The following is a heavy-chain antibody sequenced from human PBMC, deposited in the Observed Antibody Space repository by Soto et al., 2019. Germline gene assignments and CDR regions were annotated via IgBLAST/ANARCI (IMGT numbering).Heavy chain of an antibody. J-gene: IGHJ6*02. Sequence: ASVKVSCKASGYTFTSYGISWVRQAPGQGLEWMGWISAYNGNTNYAQKLQGRVTMTTDTSTSTAYMELRSLRSDDTAVYYCARVVVVPAAMRGYYYYYGMDVWGQGTTVTVSS. CDR3: ARVVVVPAAMRGYYYYYGMDV. D-gene: IGHD2-2*01. CDR2: ISAYNGNT. CDR1: GYTFTSYG. V-gene: IGHV1-18*01.